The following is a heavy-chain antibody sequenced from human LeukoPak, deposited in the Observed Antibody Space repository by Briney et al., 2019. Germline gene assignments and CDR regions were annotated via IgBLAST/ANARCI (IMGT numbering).Heavy chain of an antibody. J-gene: IGHJ3*02. CDR2: IYYSGST. CDR1: GGSISSYY. CDR3: ARVRDAFDI. V-gene: IGHV4-59*12. Sequence: SETLSLTCTVSGGSISSYYWSWIRQPPGKGLEWIGYIYYSGSTYYNPSLKSRVTISVDTSKNQFSLKLSSVTAADTAVYYCARVRDAFDIWGQGTMVTVSS.